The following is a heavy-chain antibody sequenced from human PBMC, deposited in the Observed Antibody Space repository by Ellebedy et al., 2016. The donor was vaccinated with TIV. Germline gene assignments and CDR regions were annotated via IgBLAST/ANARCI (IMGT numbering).Heavy chain of an antibody. J-gene: IGHJ5*02. CDR3: APTRRYCSSTSCYLGWFDP. D-gene: IGHD2-2*01. Sequence: ASVKVSCKASGGTFSSYAISWVRQAPGQGLEWMGGIIPIFGTANYAQKFQGRVTITADESTSTAYMELSSLRSEDTAVYYCAPTRRYCSSTSCYLGWFDPWGQGTLVTVSS. CDR1: GGTFSSYA. V-gene: IGHV1-69*13. CDR2: IIPIFGTA.